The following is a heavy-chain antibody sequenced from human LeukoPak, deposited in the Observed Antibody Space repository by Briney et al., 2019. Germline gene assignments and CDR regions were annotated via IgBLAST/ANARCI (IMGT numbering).Heavy chain of an antibody. V-gene: IGHV3-30-3*01. CDR3: ARERSHAFDI. CDR2: ISYDGSNK. J-gene: IGHJ3*02. Sequence: GGSLRLSCAASGFTFSGYAMHWVRQAPGKGLEWVAVISYDGSNKYYADSVKGRFTSSRDNSKNTLYLQMNSLRAEDTAVYYCARERSHAFDIWAQGTMVTVSS. CDR1: GFTFSGYA.